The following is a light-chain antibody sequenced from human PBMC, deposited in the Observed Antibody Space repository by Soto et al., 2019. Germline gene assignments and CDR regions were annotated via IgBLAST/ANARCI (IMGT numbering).Light chain of an antibody. CDR3: QQYNNWTRT. Sequence: EIVMTQSPATLSVSPGERATLSCRASQSVSSNLAWYQKNPGQDPRTLIYGASTRATGIPARFSGSVSGTEFNLTISRLQSEDCAVYEGQQYNNWTRTFRPGTKVEIK. CDR2: GAS. V-gene: IGKV3-15*01. CDR1: QSVSSN. J-gene: IGKJ1*01.